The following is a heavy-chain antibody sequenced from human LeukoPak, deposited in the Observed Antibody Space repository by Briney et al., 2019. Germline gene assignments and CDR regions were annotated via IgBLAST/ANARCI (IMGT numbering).Heavy chain of an antibody. J-gene: IGHJ4*02. CDR3: ARGVGSSSWYYFDY. D-gene: IGHD6-13*01. CDR1: GGSISSNNW. V-gene: IGHV4-4*02. Sequence: PSETLSLTCAVSGGSISSNNWWGWVRQPPGKGLEWIGEIYHSGSPNYNPSLKSRVTISVDKSRNHFSLKLSSVTAADTAVFYCARGVGSSSWYYFDYWGQGTLVTVSS. CDR2: IYHSGSP.